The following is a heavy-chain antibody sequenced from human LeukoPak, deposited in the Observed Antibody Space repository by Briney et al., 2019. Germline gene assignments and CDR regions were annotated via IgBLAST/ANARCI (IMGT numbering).Heavy chain of an antibody. CDR2: IYYSGSI. D-gene: IGHD3-10*01. Sequence: PSRTLSLTCAVSGGSISSSGYYWGWIRQPPGKGLEWIGSIYYSGSIYYNPSLKSRVTISVDTSKYQFSLKLSSVTAADTAVYYCARRFYGSGNGMDVWGQGTTVTVSS. CDR1: GGSISSSGYY. V-gene: IGHV4-39*01. CDR3: ARRFYGSGNGMDV. J-gene: IGHJ6*02.